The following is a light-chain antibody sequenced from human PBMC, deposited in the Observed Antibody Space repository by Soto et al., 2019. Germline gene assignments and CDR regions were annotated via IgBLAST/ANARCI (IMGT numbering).Light chain of an antibody. J-gene: IGKJ1*01. CDR2: DAS. CDR3: PEYTSFPWR. CDR1: QSISSW. V-gene: IGKV1-5*01. Sequence: IRMSMSPAALSAYVGDRVTITCRASQSISSWLAWYQQKPGKAPKLLIYDASSLESGVPSRFSGSGSGTEFTLTICSLQPDDCATYWCPEYTSFPWRFGQGAKL.